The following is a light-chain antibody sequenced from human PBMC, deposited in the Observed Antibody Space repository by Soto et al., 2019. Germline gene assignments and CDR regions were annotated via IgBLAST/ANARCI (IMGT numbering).Light chain of an antibody. V-gene: IGLV1-44*01. J-gene: IGLJ2*01. Sequence: QSVLTQPPSASGTPGQRVTISCSGSSSNIGSNTVSWYQQLPGTAPRLLIYSNNQRPSGVPDRFSGSKSGTSASLAISGLQSEDEADCYCAAWDDSLNAVVFGGGTKVTVL. CDR3: AAWDDSLNAVV. CDR1: SSNIGSNT. CDR2: SNN.